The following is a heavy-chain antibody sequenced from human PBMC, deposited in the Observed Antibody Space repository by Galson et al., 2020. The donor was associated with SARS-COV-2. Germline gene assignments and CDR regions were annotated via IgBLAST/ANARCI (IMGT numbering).Heavy chain of an antibody. V-gene: IGHV3-21*01. CDR2: ISSSSSYI. Sequence: GGSLRLSCAASGFTISSYSMNWVRQAPGKGLEWVSSISSSSSYIYYADSVQGRFTISRDNAKNSLYLQMNSRRAEDTAVYYCARGGWLHCYYYGMDVWGQGTTFTISS. J-gene: IGHJ6*02. CDR1: GFTISSYS. CDR3: ARGGWLHCYYYGMDV. D-gene: IGHD5-12*01.